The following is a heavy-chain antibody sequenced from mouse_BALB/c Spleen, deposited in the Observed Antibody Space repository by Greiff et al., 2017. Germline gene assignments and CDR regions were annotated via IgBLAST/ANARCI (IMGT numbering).Heavy chain of an antibody. CDR2: IDPSDSET. V-gene: IGHV1S126*01. Sequence: QVQLKQSGPQLVRPGASVKISCKASGYSFTSYWMHWVKQRPGQGLEWIGMIDPSDSETRLNQKFKDKATLTVDKSSSTAYMQLSSPTSEDSAVYYCARADYDVPAWFAYWGQGTLVTVSA. CDR1: GYSFTSYW. D-gene: IGHD2-4*01. CDR3: ARADYDVPAWFAY. J-gene: IGHJ3*01.